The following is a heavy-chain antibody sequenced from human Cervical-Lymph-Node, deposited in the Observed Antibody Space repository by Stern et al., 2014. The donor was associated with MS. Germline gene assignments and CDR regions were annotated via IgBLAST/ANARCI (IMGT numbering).Heavy chain of an antibody. Sequence: QVTLRESGPMLVKPTETLTLTCTVSGFSLTDPKVGVSWVRQPPGKALECLAHIFSNDAQSYSTSLKSRLTISKDTSKSQVVLMMTNMDPVDTATYYCARSYSSSWYRQGYYFDSWGQGILVTVSS. CDR1: GFSLTDPKVG. J-gene: IGHJ4*02. CDR2: IFSNDAQ. CDR3: ARSYSSSWYRQGYYFDS. V-gene: IGHV2-26*01. D-gene: IGHD6-13*01.